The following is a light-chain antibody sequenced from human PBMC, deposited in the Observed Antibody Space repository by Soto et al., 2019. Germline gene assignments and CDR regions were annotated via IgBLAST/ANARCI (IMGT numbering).Light chain of an antibody. J-gene: IGKJ1*01. CDR2: GAS. V-gene: IGKV3-20*01. CDR3: HQSQSWPRT. CDR1: QSVSSSY. Sequence: IVLTQSPGTLSLSPGERATLSCRASQSVSSSYLAWYQQKPGQAPRLLIYGASSRATGIPDRFSGSGSGTDFTLTISRLEPEDFAVYYCHQSQSWPRTFGQGTKVDIK.